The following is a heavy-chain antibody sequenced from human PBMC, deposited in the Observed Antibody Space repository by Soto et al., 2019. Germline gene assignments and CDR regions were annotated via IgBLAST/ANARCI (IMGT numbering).Heavy chain of an antibody. Sequence: PGGSLRLSCAASGFTFSSSWMHWVRQAPGKGLVWVSRINSDGSSTSYADSVKGRFTISRDNAKNTLYLQMNSLRAEDTAVYYCARGPPVLRYTPLAYWGQGTLVTVSS. CDR1: GFTFSSSW. J-gene: IGHJ4*02. D-gene: IGHD3-9*01. V-gene: IGHV3-74*01. CDR2: INSDGSST. CDR3: ARGPPVLRYTPLAY.